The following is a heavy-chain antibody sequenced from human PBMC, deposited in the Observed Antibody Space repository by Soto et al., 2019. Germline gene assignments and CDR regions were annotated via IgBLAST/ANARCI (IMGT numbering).Heavy chain of an antibody. Sequence: QVQLQESGPGLVKPTQTLSLTCTVSGGSISSSDYFWTWIRQPPGKGLEWMGYIFHTGTTYSNPSLKSRLFMSIDTSKNQFSLRLTSVTATDSAVYYSAREPFLLTARNDFWGQGALVTVSS. V-gene: IGHV4-30-4*01. CDR2: IFHTGTT. J-gene: IGHJ4*02. D-gene: IGHD3-16*01. CDR1: GGSISSSDYF. CDR3: AREPFLLTARNDF.